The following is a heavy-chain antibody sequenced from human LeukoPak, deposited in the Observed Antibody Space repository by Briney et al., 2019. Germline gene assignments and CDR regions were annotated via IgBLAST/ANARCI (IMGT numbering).Heavy chain of an antibody. CDR3: ARDRGYSTFDY. D-gene: IGHD4-23*01. CDR2: IEQDGGEK. V-gene: IGHV3-7*01. Sequence: GGSLRLSCAASGFTFSNYWMSWVRQAPGKGLEWVANIEQDGGEKNYVDSVKGRFTISRDNARNSLYLQMNSLRAEDTAVYYCARDRGYSTFDYWGQGTLVTVSS. CDR1: GFTFSNYW. J-gene: IGHJ4*02.